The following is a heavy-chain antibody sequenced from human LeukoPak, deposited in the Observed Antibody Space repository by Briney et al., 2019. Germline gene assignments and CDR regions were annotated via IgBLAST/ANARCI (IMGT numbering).Heavy chain of an antibody. CDR2: TSSSSNYI. Sequence: GGSLRLSCAASRFTFSSYSINCVPHAPGKGLEWVSSTSSSSNYIEYADSVKGRFTISRDNPQNSLYLQRNIQESDDTAHDYFARYPSSYSSGWYPDYMDVWGKGTTVTVSS. V-gene: IGHV3-21*01. CDR3: ARYPSSYSSGWYPDYMDV. D-gene: IGHD6-19*01. CDR1: RFTFSSYS. J-gene: IGHJ6*03.